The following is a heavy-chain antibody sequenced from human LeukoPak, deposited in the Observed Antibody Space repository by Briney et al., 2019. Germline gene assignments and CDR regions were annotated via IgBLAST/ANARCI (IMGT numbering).Heavy chain of an antibody. J-gene: IGHJ4*02. Sequence: GASVKVSCKASGYTFTSYDINWVRQATGQGLEWMGRVIPIFGTANYTQKFQGRVTITTDESTSTAYMALSSLRSEDTAVYYCARDSYYDSSGLSDYWGQGTLVSVSS. CDR1: GYTFTSYD. D-gene: IGHD3-22*01. V-gene: IGHV1-69*05. CDR3: ARDSYYDSSGLSDY. CDR2: VIPIFGTA.